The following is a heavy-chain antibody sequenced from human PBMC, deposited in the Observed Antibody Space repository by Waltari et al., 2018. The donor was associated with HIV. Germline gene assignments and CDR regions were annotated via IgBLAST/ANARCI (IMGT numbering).Heavy chain of an antibody. CDR1: GLPFRNPW. CDR3: TTVKQQLLWFDP. CDR2: IKSKTDGGTT. V-gene: IGHV3-15*01. D-gene: IGHD6-13*01. J-gene: IGHJ5*02. Sequence: ELQLVESGGVLVKHGGALRRSGAASGLPFRNPWMSRFGQAQGKGLEWVGRIKSKTDGGTTDYAAPVKGRFTISRDDSKNTLYLQMNSLKTEDTAVYYCTTVKQQLLWFDPWGQGTLVTVSS.